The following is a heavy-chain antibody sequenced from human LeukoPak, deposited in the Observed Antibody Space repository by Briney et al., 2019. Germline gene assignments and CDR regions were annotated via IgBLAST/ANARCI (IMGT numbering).Heavy chain of an antibody. CDR3: AKEGTGIDY. V-gene: IGHV1-2*02. CDR2: IRPTSGGT. CDR1: IYTFTRLY. J-gene: IGHJ4*02. Sequence: SVKVFYRASIYTFTRLYVHWAPHAPGQALEWRGLIRPTSGGTHYAQKLQGRLPMTRDTAIHTACMELIRLRSDDTAVYYCAKEGTGIDYWGEGTLVTVSS. D-gene: IGHD3/OR15-3a*01.